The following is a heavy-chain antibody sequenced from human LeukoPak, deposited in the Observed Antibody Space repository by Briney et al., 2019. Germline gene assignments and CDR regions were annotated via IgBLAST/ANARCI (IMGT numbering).Heavy chain of an antibody. CDR1: GGPINSYY. J-gene: IGHJ4*02. Sequence: SETLSLTCTVSGGPINSYYWSWIRQPPGKGLEWIGYIYYSGSTNYNPSLKSRVTISVDTSKNQFSLKLSSVTAADTAVYYCARASSSWYFTVDYWGQGTLVTVSS. D-gene: IGHD6-13*01. CDR2: IYYSGST. V-gene: IGHV4-59*08. CDR3: ARASSSWYFTVDY.